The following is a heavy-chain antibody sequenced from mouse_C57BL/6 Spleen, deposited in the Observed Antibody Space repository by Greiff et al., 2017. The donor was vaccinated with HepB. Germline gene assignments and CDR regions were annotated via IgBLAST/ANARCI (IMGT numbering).Heavy chain of an antibody. V-gene: IGHV1-15*01. CDR2: IDPETGGT. J-gene: IGHJ3*01. D-gene: IGHD1-1*01. Sequence: QVQLKESGAELVRPGASVTLSCKASGYTFTDYEMHWVKQTPVHGLEWIGAIDPETGGTAYNQKFKGTAILTADKSSSTAYMELRSLTSEDSAVYYCTLYYYGSPFAYWGQGTLVTVSA. CDR1: GYTFTDYE. CDR3: TLYYYGSPFAY.